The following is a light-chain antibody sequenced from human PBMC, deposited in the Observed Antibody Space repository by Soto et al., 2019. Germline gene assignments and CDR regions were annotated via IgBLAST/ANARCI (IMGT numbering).Light chain of an antibody. Sequence: EVVLTQSPGTLSLSPGERATLSCRATQTLSRSWLAWYQHKAGQAPRLLVSGASRRATGIPDRFSGGGAGTDFTRTISRLEPEDSGLYYCQQYDRPPITFGQGTRLEIK. V-gene: IGKV3-20*01. CDR3: QQYDRPPIT. CDR2: GAS. CDR1: QTLSRSW. J-gene: IGKJ5*01.